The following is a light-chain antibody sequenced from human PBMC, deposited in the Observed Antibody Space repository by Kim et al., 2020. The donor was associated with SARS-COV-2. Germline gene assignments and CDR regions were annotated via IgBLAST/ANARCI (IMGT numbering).Light chain of an antibody. V-gene: IGKV3-20*01. J-gene: IGKJ5*01. CDR2: GAS. Sequence: EIVLTQSPGTLSLSPGERATLSCRASQSVSRTYLGWYQQMPGQAPSLLIYGASHRAPGIPDRFIGSGSGTDFTLTISRLEPEDFAVYFCQQYGSPTFTFGPGTRLEI. CDR1: QSVSRTY. CDR3: QQYGSPTFT.